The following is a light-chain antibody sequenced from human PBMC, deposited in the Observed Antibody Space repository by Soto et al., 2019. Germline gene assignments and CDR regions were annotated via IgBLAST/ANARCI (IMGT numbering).Light chain of an antibody. CDR1: SSDVGGYNY. Sequence: QSALTQPPSASGSPGQSVTISCTGTSSDVGGYNYVSWYQQHPGKAPKLMIYEVSKRPSRVPDRFSGSKSGNTASLTVSGLQAEDEADYYCSSYGGGHNVVVGGGTKLAVL. V-gene: IGLV2-8*01. J-gene: IGLJ2*01. CDR2: EVS. CDR3: SSYGGGHNVV.